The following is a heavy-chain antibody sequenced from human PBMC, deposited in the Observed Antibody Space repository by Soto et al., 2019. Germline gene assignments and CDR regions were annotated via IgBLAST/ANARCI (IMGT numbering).Heavy chain of an antibody. CDR3: ATRDTGRVY. CDR1: GVSIGSHDW. D-gene: IGHD5-18*01. CDR2: SHQSGNT. Sequence: QVQLQESGPGLVKPSGTLSLTCAVSGVSIGSHDWWTWVRQPPGKGLEWIGESHQSGNTNYNSSLESRLTISLDNSTYRCSLQLSSVAVADTAVSYGATRDTGRVYWGQGTLVTVSS. V-gene: IGHV4-4*02. J-gene: IGHJ4*02.